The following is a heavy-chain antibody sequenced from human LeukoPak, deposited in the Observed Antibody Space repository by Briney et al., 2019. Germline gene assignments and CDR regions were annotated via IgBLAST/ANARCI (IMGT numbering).Heavy chain of an antibody. V-gene: IGHV4-59*01. Sequence: PSETLSLTCTVSGGSISSDYWSWIRQPPGKGLEWIGYVYYSGSTKYNPSLKSRVTISEDTSKNQFSLKLNSVTAADTAVYYCARDRRDHGGNSGGIFDYWGQGTQVTVSS. CDR1: GGSISSDY. D-gene: IGHD4-23*01. CDR2: VYYSGST. J-gene: IGHJ4*02. CDR3: ARDRRDHGGNSGGIFDY.